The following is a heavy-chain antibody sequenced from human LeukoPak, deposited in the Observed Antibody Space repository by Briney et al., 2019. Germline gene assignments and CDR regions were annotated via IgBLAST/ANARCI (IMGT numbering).Heavy chain of an antibody. V-gene: IGHV3-23*01. CDR3: AKGLISSATYFSYFDY. J-gene: IGHJ4*02. Sequence: GGSLRLSCAASGFTFSSYGMSWVRQAPGKGLEWVAAISAGGDLTNYADSVKGRFTISRDSSKNMLYVHMNSLRAEDTAIYYCAKGLISSATYFSYFDYWGQGTLVTVSP. CDR2: ISAGGDLT. CDR1: GFTFSSYG. D-gene: IGHD1-26*01.